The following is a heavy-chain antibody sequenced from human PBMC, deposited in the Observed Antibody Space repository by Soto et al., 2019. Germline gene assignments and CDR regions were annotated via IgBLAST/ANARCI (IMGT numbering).Heavy chain of an antibody. CDR3: ARGEGDIVVVPAAMVY. CDR1: GFTFSSYG. CDR2: IWYDGSNK. V-gene: IGHV3-33*01. J-gene: IGHJ4*02. D-gene: IGHD2-2*01. Sequence: HPGGSLRLSCAASGFTFSSYGMHWVRQAPGKGLEWVAVIWYDGSNKYYADSVKGRFTISRDNSKNTLYLQMNSLRAEDTAVYYCARGEGDIVVVPAAMVYWGKGPLVTVSS.